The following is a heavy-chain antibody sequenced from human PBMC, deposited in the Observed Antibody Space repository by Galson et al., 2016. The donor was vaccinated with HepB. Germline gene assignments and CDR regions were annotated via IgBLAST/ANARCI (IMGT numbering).Heavy chain of an antibody. Sequence: SLRLSCAASGFTFNTFAMHWVRQAPGKGLEWLAFISYDVRNKYYADSVKGRFAISRDNSKNMLDLQMNSLRAEDTAVYYCARAPYSNYVRHEYYFDYWGQGTLVTVSS. CDR1: GFTFNTFA. D-gene: IGHD4-11*01. CDR2: ISYDVRNK. V-gene: IGHV3-30*09. CDR3: ARAPYSNYVRHEYYFDY. J-gene: IGHJ4*02.